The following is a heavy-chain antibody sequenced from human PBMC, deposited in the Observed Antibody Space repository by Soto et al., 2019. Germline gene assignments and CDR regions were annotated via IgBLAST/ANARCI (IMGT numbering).Heavy chain of an antibody. J-gene: IGHJ4*02. CDR3: ARDREYYESSGLYFDY. V-gene: IGHV4-59*01. CDR2: IYYGWNT. CDR1: GGSISDYY. Sequence: SETLSLTCSASGGSISDYYWSWVRQTPGKGLEWIGYIYYGWNTNYNPSLKSRVTISVDTSKNQFSLKLISVTAADTAVYYCARDREYYESSGLYFDYWGQGTLVTVSS. D-gene: IGHD3-22*01.